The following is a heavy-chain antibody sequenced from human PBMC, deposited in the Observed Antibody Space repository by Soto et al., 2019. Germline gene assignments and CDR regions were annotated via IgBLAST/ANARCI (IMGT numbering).Heavy chain of an antibody. CDR3: ARDRGKTGYSYGLPERY. Sequence: QVQLVQSGAEVKKPGASVKVSCKASGYTFTSYGISWVRQAPGQGLEWMGWISAYNGNTNYAQKLQGRVTMTTDTYTSTAYMELRSLRSDDTAVYYCARDRGKTGYSYGLPERYWGQGTLVTVSS. J-gene: IGHJ4*02. D-gene: IGHD5-18*01. V-gene: IGHV1-18*01. CDR1: GYTFTSYG. CDR2: ISAYNGNT.